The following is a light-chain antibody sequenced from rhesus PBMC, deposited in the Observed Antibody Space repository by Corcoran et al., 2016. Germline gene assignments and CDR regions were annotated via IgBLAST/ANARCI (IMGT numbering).Light chain of an antibody. V-gene: IGKV1-69*01. J-gene: IGKJ2*01. CDR1: QGISNW. CDR3: QQHDNSPYS. Sequence: DIQMTQSPSSLSASVGDRVTITCRASQGISNWLAWYQQKPGKAPKLLIERASNLEKGVPSRFSGSGSCTHFTLTISSLQPEDIATYYCQQHDNSPYSFGQGTKVEIK. CDR2: RAS.